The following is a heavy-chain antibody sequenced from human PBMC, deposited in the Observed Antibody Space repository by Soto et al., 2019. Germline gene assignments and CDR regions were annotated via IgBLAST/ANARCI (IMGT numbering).Heavy chain of an antibody. CDR1: GVTLTNVW. CDR2: IKSKNDGGTT. D-gene: IGHD5-18*01. J-gene: IGHJ4*02. Sequence: PGGSLRLSWAVSGVTLTNVWMNWVRQAPGKGPEWVGRIKSKNDGGTTDYAAPVKGRFTISRDDSENTLYLQMNSLKTEDTAVYYCSHGYYQYFDSWGQGTLVTVSS. V-gene: IGHV3-15*07. CDR3: SHGYYQYFDS.